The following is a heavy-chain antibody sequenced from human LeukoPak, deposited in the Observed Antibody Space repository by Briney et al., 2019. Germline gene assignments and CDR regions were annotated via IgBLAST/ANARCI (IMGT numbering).Heavy chain of an antibody. CDR1: GFTFSSYW. J-gene: IGHJ4*02. Sequence: GGSLRLSCAASGFTFSSYWMHWVRQAPGKGLVWVSRINSDGSSTSYADSVKGRFTISRDNAKNSLYLQMNSLRAEDTALYYCARDMGYDSSGYYYWGQGTLVTVSS. V-gene: IGHV3-74*01. CDR3: ARDMGYDSSGYYY. CDR2: INSDGSST. D-gene: IGHD3-22*01.